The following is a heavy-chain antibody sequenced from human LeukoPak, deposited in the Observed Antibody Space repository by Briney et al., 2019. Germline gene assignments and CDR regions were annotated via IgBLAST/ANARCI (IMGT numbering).Heavy chain of an antibody. CDR1: GYTFTNYW. CDR3: ATVPTMVASRRYFDS. Sequence: GESLKISCQDSGYTFTNYWIAWVRQMPGKGLEWMGIIYPRDSDARYSPSFQGQVTISVDKTINTAYLQWSSLKASDTAVYYCATVPTMVASRRYFDSWGQGTLVTVSS. J-gene: IGHJ4*02. V-gene: IGHV5-51*01. D-gene: IGHD3-10*01. CDR2: IYPRDSDA.